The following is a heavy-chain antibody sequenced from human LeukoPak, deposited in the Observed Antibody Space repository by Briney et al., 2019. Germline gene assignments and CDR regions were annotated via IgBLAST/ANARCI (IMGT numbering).Heavy chain of an antibody. D-gene: IGHD3-3*01. CDR2: MNPNSGNT. Sequence: GASVKVSCKASGYTFTSYDINWVRQATGQGLEWMGWMNPNSGNTGYAQKFQGRVTMTRNTSISTAYMELSSLRSDDTAVYYCARDTDITIFGVVSYYYMDVWGKGTTVTVSS. V-gene: IGHV1-8*01. CDR1: GYTFTSYD. CDR3: ARDTDITIFGVVSYYYMDV. J-gene: IGHJ6*03.